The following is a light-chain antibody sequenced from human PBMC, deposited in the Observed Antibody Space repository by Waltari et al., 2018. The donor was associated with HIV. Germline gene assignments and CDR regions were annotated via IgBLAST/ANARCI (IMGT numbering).Light chain of an antibody. CDR2: DVS. V-gene: IGLV2-14*01. Sequence: QSALTQHASVSGSPGQSITISCTGTTSDVGGYNYVYWYQNHPGKAPQLMIYDVSNRPSGVSNRFSGSKSGNTASLTISGLQAEDEADYFCSSYTSSSTLVFGTGTKVTVL. CDR1: TSDVGGYNY. J-gene: IGLJ1*01. CDR3: SSYTSSSTLV.